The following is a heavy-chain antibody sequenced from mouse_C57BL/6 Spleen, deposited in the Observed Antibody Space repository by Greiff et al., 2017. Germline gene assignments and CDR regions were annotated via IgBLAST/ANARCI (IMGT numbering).Heavy chain of an antibody. CDR2: INPNNGGT. J-gene: IGHJ4*01. CDR1: GYTFTDYN. Sequence: VQLQQSGPELVKPGASVKIPCKASGYTFTDYNMDWVKQSHGKSLEWIGDINPNNGGTSYNQKFKGKATLTVDKSSSTAYMELRSLTSEDTAVYYCARWGARNAMDYWGQGTSVTVSS. V-gene: IGHV1-18*01. CDR3: ARWGARNAMDY.